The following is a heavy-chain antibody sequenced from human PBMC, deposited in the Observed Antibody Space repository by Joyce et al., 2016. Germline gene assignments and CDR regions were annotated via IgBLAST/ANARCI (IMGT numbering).Heavy chain of an antibody. CDR3: ARGRPLAARPEFLDY. J-gene: IGHJ4*02. Sequence: QVQLVESGGGVVQPGRSLRLSCAASGFVFSSYGMQWVRQAPGKGLEWVALIWYDEHNRDYGDSVKGRFTISRDDSKNTLYLQMNSLRADDTGIYYCARGRPLAARPEFLDYWGQGTLVTVSS. CDR1: GFVFSSYG. V-gene: IGHV3-33*01. CDR2: IWYDEHNR. D-gene: IGHD6-6*01.